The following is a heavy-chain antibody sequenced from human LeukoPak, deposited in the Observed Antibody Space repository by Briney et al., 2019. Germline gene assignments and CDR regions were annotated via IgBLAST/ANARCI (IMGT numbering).Heavy chain of an antibody. CDR2: IFDNGST. D-gene: IGHD3-16*02. Sequence: SETLSLTCSVSSGSISSYYWSWIRQSPGKGLEWIGNIFDNGSTNYNPSLKSRVTISVDTSKDQFSLKLSSVTAADTAVYYCAREGVYVWGSYRIDYWGQGTLVTVSS. CDR1: SGSISSYY. CDR3: AREGVYVWGSYRIDY. J-gene: IGHJ4*02. V-gene: IGHV4-59*12.